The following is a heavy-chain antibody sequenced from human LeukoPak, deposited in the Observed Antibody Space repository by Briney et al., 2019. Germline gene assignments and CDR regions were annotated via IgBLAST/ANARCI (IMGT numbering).Heavy chain of an antibody. V-gene: IGHV4-59*08. CDR2: IYVTGST. CDR3: ARHIGGGIKDMDV. D-gene: IGHD3-16*02. CDR1: GGSIGTYY. Sequence: PSETLSLTCIVSGGSIGTYYWSWIRQSPGKGLEWIGYIYVTGSTRYNPYLQSRVTISVDTSRNQFFLKMSSVTAADTAVYYCARHIGGGIKDMDVWGTGTKVTVSS. J-gene: IGHJ6*03.